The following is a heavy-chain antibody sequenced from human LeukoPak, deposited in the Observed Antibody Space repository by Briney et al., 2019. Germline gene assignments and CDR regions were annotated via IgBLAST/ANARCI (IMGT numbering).Heavy chain of an antibody. D-gene: IGHD2-2*01. J-gene: IGHJ4*02. CDR2: INPNSGGT. V-gene: IGHV1-2*02. CDR1: GYTFTSYG. CDR3: ARVVIVVVPALGY. Sequence: ASVKVSCKASGYTFTSYGISWVRQAPGQGLEWMGWINPNSGGTNYAQKFQGRVTMTRDTSISTAYMELSRLRSDDTAVYYCARVVIVVVPALGYWGQGTLVTVSS.